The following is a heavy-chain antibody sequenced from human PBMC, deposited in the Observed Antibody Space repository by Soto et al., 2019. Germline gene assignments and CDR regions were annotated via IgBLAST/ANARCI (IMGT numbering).Heavy chain of an antibody. J-gene: IGHJ4*02. CDR3: ARVWDRYGRIDY. V-gene: IGHV1-8*01. CDR2: MNPNSGNS. D-gene: IGHD5-18*01. Sequence: QVQLVQSGAEVKKPGASVKVSCKASGYTFTSYDINWVRQATGQGLEWMGWMNPNSGNSGYAQKFQGRVTMTRNTSRSTAYMELSSLRSEDTAVYYCARVWDRYGRIDYWGQGTLVTVSS. CDR1: GYTFTSYD.